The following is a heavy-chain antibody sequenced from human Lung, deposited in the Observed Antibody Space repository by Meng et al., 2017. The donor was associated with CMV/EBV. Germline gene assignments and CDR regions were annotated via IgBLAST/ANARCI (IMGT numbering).Heavy chain of an antibody. D-gene: IGHD2/OR15-2a*01. CDR3: AREGHDNSAYAH. Sequence: CKASVYTFTGHYMHWVLPAHGQGLEWMGWINPNSGGTNYAQKFQGRVTMTRDTSISTAYMEMSSLRSDDTAVYYCAREGHDNSAYAHWGQGTQVTVSS. V-gene: IGHV1-2*02. CDR2: INPNSGGT. CDR1: VYTFTGHY. J-gene: IGHJ4*02.